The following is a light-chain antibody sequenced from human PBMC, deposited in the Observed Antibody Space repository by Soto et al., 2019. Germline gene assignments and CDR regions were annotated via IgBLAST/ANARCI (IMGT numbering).Light chain of an antibody. CDR3: QQYGSSPPP. V-gene: IGKV3-20*01. CDR2: GAS. J-gene: IGKJ1*01. CDR1: QSVSSN. Sequence: EIVMTQSPATLSVSPGERATLSCRASQSVSSNLAWYQQKPGQAPRLLIYGASSRATGIPDRFSGSGSGTDFTLTISRLEPEDFAVYYCQQYGSSPPPVGQGTKVDIK.